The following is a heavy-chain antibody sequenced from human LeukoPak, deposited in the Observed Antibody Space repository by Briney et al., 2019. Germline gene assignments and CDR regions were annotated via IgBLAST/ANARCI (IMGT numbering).Heavy chain of an antibody. D-gene: IGHD3-16*02. CDR3: ARDPYGRYVWGSYRYTHALDY. CDR1: GFTFSSYA. V-gene: IGHV3-30-3*01. CDR2: ISYDGSNK. Sequence: PGGSPRLSCAASGFTFSSYAMHWVRQAPGKGLEWVAVISYDGSNKYYADSVKGRLTISRDNSKNTLYLQMNSLRAEDTAVYYCARDPYGRYVWGSYRYTHALDYWGQGTLVTVSS. J-gene: IGHJ4*02.